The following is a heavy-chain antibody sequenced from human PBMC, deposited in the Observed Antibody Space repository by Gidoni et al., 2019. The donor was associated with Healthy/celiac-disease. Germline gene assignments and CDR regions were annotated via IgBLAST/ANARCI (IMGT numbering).Heavy chain of an antibody. J-gene: IGHJ3*02. CDR3: ARAPTLDDAFDI. CDR1: GGPISSGGYS. Sequence: QVQLQESCPGLVKPSQSLSLPCPVYGGPISSGGYSWSWIRQHPGKGLEWIGYIYYRGSTAYNPSLKGRVTISVDTSKNQFSLKLSSVTAADTAVYYWARAPTLDDAFDIWGKGTMVTVSS. CDR2: IYYRGST. V-gene: IGHV4-31*03.